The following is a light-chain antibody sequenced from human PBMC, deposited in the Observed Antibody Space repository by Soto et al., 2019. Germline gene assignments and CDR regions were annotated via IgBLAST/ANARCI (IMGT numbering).Light chain of an antibody. CDR3: QQYNNWPPIT. V-gene: IGKV3-20*01. J-gene: IGKJ5*01. Sequence: EIALTQSPGTLSLSPGERATLSCRASQSVGSRFLAWYQQKPGQAPRLLISGTFSRATGIPDRFSGSGSGTDFTLTISSLQSEDFAVYYCQQYNNWPPITFGQGTRLEIK. CDR2: GTF. CDR1: QSVGSRF.